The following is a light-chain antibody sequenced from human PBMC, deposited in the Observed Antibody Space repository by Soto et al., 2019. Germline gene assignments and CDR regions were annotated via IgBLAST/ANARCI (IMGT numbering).Light chain of an antibody. J-gene: IGKJ1*01. CDR2: GAS. Sequence: EIVMTQSPATLSVSPGERATLSCRASQSVSSNLAWYQQKPGQATRLLIYGASTKATGIPARFSGRGSGTEFTLTISSLQSEDCAVYYCQQYNNWPPMAFGQGTKVEIK. V-gene: IGKV3-15*01. CDR3: QQYNNWPPMA. CDR1: QSVSSN.